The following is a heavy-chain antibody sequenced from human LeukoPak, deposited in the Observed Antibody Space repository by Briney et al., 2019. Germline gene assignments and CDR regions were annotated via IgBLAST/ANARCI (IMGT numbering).Heavy chain of an antibody. CDR2: IIPILGIA. J-gene: IGHJ4*02. D-gene: IGHD3-22*01. CDR3: ARTKKYYYDSSGYPDNPFDY. CDR1: GYTFTSYD. Sequence: SVKVSCKASGYTFTSYDINWVRQAPGQGLEWMGRIIPILGIANYAQKFQGRVTITADKSTSTAYMELSSLRSEDTAVYYCARTKKYYYDSSGYPDNPFDYWGQGTLVTVSS. V-gene: IGHV1-69*04.